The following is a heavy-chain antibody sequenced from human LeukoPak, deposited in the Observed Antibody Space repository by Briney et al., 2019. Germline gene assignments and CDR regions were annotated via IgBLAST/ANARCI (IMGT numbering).Heavy chain of an antibody. CDR1: GFTFSSYG. CDR2: IWYDGSNK. Sequence: HPGGSLRLSCAASGFTFSSYGMHWVRQAPGKGLEWVAVIWYDGSNKYYADSVKGRFTISRDNSKNTLYLQMNSLRAEDTAVYYCARGPYYYDSSGYDYWGQGALVTASS. J-gene: IGHJ4*02. D-gene: IGHD3-22*01. V-gene: IGHV3-33*01. CDR3: ARGPYYYDSSGYDY.